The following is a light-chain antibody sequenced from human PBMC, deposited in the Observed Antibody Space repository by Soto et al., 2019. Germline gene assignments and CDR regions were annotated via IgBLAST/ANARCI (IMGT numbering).Light chain of an antibody. CDR1: QSVSSTY. J-gene: IGKJ1*01. CDR3: HQYGSSPWT. Sequence: IVLTQSPGTLSLSPGERATLSCRASQSVSSTYLAWYEQKPGQAPRLLIYGASSRATGIPDRFSGSGSGTDFTLTISRVEPEDFAVFYCHQYGSSPWTFGQGTKVEIK. V-gene: IGKV3-20*01. CDR2: GAS.